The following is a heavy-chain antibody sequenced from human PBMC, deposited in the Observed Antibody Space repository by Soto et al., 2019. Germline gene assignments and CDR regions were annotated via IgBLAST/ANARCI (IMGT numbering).Heavy chain of an antibody. J-gene: IGHJ5*02. CDR1: GGSISSSSYY. V-gene: IGHV4-39*01. CDR3: ARHIAAAGAVWFDP. D-gene: IGHD6-13*01. Sequence: SETLSLTCTVSGGSISSSSYYWGWIRQPPGKGLEWIGSIYYSGSTYYNPSLKSRVTISVDTSKNQFSLKLSSVTAADTAVYYCARHIAAAGAVWFDPWGQGTLVTVSS. CDR2: IYYSGST.